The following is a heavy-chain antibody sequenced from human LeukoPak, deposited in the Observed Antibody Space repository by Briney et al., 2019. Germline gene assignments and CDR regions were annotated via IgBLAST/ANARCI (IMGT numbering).Heavy chain of an antibody. Sequence: SVKVSCKASGYTLTTYDINWVRQAPGQGLEWMGGIIPIFGTANYAQKFQGRVTITTDESTSTAYMELSSLRSEDTAVYYCARGAYSGSYNILGYFDYWGQGTLVTVSS. CDR2: IIPIFGTA. J-gene: IGHJ4*02. CDR3: ARGAYSGSYNILGYFDY. V-gene: IGHV1-69*05. CDR1: GYTLTTYD. D-gene: IGHD1-26*01.